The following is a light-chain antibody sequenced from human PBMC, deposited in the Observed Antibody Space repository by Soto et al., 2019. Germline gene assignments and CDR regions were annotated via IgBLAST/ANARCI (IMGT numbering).Light chain of an antibody. CDR2: AAS. CDR1: QTISTY. J-gene: IGKJ2*01. CDR3: QQSLGIPYT. V-gene: IGKV1-39*01. Sequence: DIQMTQSPSALSASVGDRVTITCRASQTISTYLNWYQQKPGKAPKLLIYAASTLQSGVPSRFSGSGSGTDFTLTISSLQPEDFATYYCQQSLGIPYTFGQGTRLEFK.